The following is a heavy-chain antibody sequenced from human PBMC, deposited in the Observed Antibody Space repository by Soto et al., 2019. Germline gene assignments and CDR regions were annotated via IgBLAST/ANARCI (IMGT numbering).Heavy chain of an antibody. CDR3: ARDAREYSRSSINWSAP. CDR2: INPNSGGT. CDR1: GYTFTGYY. V-gene: IGHV1-2*04. Sequence: ASVKVSCKASGYTFTGYYMHWVRQAPGQGLEWMGWINPNSGGTNYAQKFQGWVTMTRDTSISTAYMELSRPRSDDTAVYYCARDAREYSRSSINWSAPWGQGTLVTVSS. J-gene: IGHJ5*02. D-gene: IGHD6-13*01.